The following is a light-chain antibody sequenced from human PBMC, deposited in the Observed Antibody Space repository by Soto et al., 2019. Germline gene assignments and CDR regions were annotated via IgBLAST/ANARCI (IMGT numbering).Light chain of an antibody. CDR3: QQYNGY. J-gene: IGKJ4*01. CDR1: QSISNH. CDR2: AAS. Sequence: EIPMTQSPPSLSASVEDRVIITCRASQSISNHLNWYQQKPGKAPKLLIFAASSLQSGGPSRFSGSGSGTEFTLTISSLQPEDYATYYCQQYNGYFGGGTKVDI. V-gene: IGKV1-39*01.